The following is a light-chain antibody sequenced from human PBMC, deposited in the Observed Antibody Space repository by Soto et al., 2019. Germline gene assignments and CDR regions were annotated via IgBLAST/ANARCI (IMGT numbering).Light chain of an antibody. J-gene: IGKJ1*01. V-gene: IGKV1-5*03. CDR2: KAS. Sequence: DIPVTQSPSTLSASVGDRVTITCRASQSIDTWFAWYQQKPGTAPKLLIYKASSFASGVPSRFSGSGSGTEFTLTISSLQPDDFATYYCQQYNSYPTFGQGTKVDIK. CDR3: QQYNSYPT. CDR1: QSIDTW.